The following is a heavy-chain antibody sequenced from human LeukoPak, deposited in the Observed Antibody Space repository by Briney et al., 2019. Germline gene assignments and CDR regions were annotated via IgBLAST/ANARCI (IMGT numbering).Heavy chain of an antibody. D-gene: IGHD1-26*01. CDR2: MNPNSGNT. J-gene: IGHJ3*01. CDR3: ARTGIVGATTES. V-gene: IGHV1-8*01. CDR1: GYTLTELS. Sequence: GASVKVSCKVSGYTLTELSMHWVRQATGQGLEWMGWMNPNSGNTGYAQKFQGRVTMTRNTSISTAYMELSSLRSEDTAVYYCARTGIVGATTESWGQGTMVTVSS.